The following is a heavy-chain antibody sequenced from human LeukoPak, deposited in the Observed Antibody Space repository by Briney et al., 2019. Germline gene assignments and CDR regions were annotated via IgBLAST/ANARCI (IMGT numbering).Heavy chain of an antibody. Sequence: SDTLSLTCTVSGGSISNSYWSWIRQPPGKGLEWLGYIYYRGNTKYNPSLKSRVTISVDTSKNQFSLKLSSVTAADTAVYYCARGPYYDSRGNYRASDSWGQGTLVTVSS. CDR1: GGSISNSY. V-gene: IGHV4-59*07. D-gene: IGHD3-22*01. J-gene: IGHJ4*02. CDR3: ARGPYYDSRGNYRASDS. CDR2: IYYRGNT.